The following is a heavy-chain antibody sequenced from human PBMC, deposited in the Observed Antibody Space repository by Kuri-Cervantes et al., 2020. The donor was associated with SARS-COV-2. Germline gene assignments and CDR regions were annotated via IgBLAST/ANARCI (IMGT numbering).Heavy chain of an antibody. J-gene: IGHJ4*02. V-gene: IGHV4-34*01. CDR2: INHSGST. CDR1: GGSFSGYY. CDR3: ARLGEDTAYADKSQFDY. D-gene: IGHD5-18*01. Sequence: SQTLSLTCAVYGGSFSGYYWSWIRQPPGKGLEWIGEINHSGSTNYNPSPKSRVTISVDTSKNQFSLKLSSVTAADTAVYYCARLGEDTAYADKSQFDYWGQGTLVTVSS.